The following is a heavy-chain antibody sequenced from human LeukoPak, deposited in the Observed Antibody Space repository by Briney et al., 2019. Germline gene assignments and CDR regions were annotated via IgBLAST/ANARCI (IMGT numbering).Heavy chain of an antibody. CDR3: ARYAASSGWYWFDP. V-gene: IGHV7-4-1*02. J-gene: IGHJ5*02. Sequence: ASVTVSCKASGYTFTSYAMNWVRQAPGQGLEWMGWINTNTGNPTYAQGFTGRFVFSLDTSVSTAYLQISSLKAEDTAVYYCARYAASSGWYWFDPWGQGTLVTVSS. CDR2: INTNTGNP. CDR1: GYTFTSYA. D-gene: IGHD6-19*01.